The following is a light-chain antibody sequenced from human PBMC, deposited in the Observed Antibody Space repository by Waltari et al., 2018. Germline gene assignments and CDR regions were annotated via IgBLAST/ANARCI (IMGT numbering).Light chain of an antibody. J-gene: IGKJ2*01. CDR3: QQYGDSPYT. V-gene: IGKV3-20*01. CDR2: DAF. Sequence: EVVLTQSPDTLSLSPGERVTLSCRASQSVISNYLAWYQQRPGQAPRLIIYDAFRRNTGIPDKYSGSGSGTDFTLTISRLEPEDFAVYYCQQYGDSPYTFGQGTKVEIK. CDR1: QSVISNY.